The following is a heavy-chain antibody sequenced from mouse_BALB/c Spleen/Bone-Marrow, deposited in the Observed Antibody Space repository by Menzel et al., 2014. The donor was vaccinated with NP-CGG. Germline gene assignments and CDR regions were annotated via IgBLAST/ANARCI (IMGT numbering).Heavy chain of an antibody. CDR1: GYAFSNYG. CDR3: ASVYDYGRGYAMDY. D-gene: IGHD2-4*01. J-gene: IGHJ4*01. Sequence: VQLQQSGAELVRPGSSVKISCKASGYAFSNYGMNWVKQGPGQGLEWIGQIYPGDGETNYNGEFEGRVTLTADKSSSTAYMQVSSLTSEDSAIYFCASVYDYGRGYAMDYWGQGTSVTVSS. V-gene: IGHV1-80*01. CDR2: IYPGDGET.